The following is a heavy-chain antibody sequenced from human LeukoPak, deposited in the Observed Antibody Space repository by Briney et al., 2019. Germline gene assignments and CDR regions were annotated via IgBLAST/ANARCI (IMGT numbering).Heavy chain of an antibody. J-gene: IGHJ3*02. CDR3: ARDLPHFNCYDSSADAFDI. Sequence: SETLSLTCTVSGGSISSSSYYWGWIRQPPGKGLEWIGSIYYSGSTYYNPSLKSRVTISVDTSKNQFSLKLSSVTAADTAVYYCARDLPHFNCYDSSADAFDIWGQGTMVTVSS. CDR2: IYYSGST. V-gene: IGHV4-39*07. CDR1: GGSISSSSYY. D-gene: IGHD3-22*01.